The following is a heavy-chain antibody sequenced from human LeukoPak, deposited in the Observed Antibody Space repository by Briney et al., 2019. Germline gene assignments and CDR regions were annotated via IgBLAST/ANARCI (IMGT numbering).Heavy chain of an antibody. CDR2: IIPIFGIT. V-gene: IGHV1-69*10. J-gene: IGHJ6*02. CDR1: GGTFSSYA. Sequence: SVKVSCKASGGTFSSYAISWVRQAPGQGLEWMGGIIPIFGITNYAQKFQGRVTITADKSTSTAYMELSSLRSEDTAVYYCARGMSRDAYNSLYYYGMDVWGQGTTVTVSS. D-gene: IGHD5-24*01. CDR3: ARGMSRDAYNSLYYYGMDV.